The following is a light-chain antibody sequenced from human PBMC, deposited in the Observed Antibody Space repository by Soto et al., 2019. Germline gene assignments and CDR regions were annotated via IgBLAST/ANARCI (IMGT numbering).Light chain of an antibody. CDR1: QSVSSY. J-gene: IGKJ5*01. CDR3: QQRSNWPPIT. Sequence: ELGLSPYPATLQSSPGERGTLPCGASQSVSSYLAWYQQKPGQAPRLLIYDASNRATGIPARFSGSGSGTDFTLTISSLEPEDFAVYYCQQRSNWPPITFGQGTRREIK. V-gene: IGKV3-11*01. CDR2: DAS.